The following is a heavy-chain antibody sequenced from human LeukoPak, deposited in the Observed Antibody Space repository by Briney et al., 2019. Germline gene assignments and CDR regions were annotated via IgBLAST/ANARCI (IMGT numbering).Heavy chain of an antibody. Sequence: ASVKVSCKASGYTFTSYGISWVRQAPGQGLEWMGWISAYNGNTNYAQKLQGRVTMTTDTSTSIAYMELRSLRSDDTAVYYCARDVDTAMGSKPDYWGQGTLVTVSS. J-gene: IGHJ4*02. D-gene: IGHD5-18*01. V-gene: IGHV1-18*01. CDR1: GYTFTSYG. CDR3: ARDVDTAMGSKPDY. CDR2: ISAYNGNT.